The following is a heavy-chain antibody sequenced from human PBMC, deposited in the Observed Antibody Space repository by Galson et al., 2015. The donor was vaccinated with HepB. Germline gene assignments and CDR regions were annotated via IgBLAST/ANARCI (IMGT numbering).Heavy chain of an antibody. Sequence: SVKVSCKASGYTFTDYYFHWVRQAPGQGLEWMGWINPNSGGTNYARKFQGRVTMTRVTAINTAYMELSRLRSDDTAVYYCATAGEGYSGSNFPAYWGQGTLVTVSS. CDR1: GYTFTDYY. D-gene: IGHD1-26*01. J-gene: IGHJ4*02. V-gene: IGHV1-2*02. CDR3: ATAGEGYSGSNFPAY. CDR2: INPNSGGT.